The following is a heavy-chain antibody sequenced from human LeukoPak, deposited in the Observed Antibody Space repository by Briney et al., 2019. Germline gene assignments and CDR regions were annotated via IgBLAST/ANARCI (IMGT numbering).Heavy chain of an antibody. J-gene: IGHJ5*02. CDR1: GFTFSIYG. CDR3: ASRGITGTTSYNYFDP. D-gene: IGHD1-7*01. Sequence: GGSLRLSCAASGFTFSIYGMHWVRQAPGKGLEWVAFIWFDGINKYYADSVKGRFTIFRDNSKNTVYLQMNSLRAEDTAVYYCASRGITGTTSYNYFDPWGQGTLVTVSS. V-gene: IGHV3-30*02. CDR2: IWFDGINK.